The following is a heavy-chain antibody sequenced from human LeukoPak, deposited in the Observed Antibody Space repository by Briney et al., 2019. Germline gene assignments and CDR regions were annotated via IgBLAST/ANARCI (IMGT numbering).Heavy chain of an antibody. CDR2: IYYSGST. D-gene: IGHD5-12*01. CDR1: GGSISSYY. J-gene: IGHJ6*02. Sequence: SETLSLTCTVSGGSISSYYWSWIRQPPGKGLEWIGYIYYSGSTNYNPSLKSRVTISVDTSKNQFSLKLSSVTAADTAVYYCAKHESDSWRAGHYYYGMDVWGQGTTVTVSS. V-gene: IGHV4-59*08. CDR3: AKHESDSWRAGHYYYGMDV.